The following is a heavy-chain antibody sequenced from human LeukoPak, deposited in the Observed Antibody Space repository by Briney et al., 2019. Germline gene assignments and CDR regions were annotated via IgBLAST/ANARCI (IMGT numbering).Heavy chain of an antibody. V-gene: IGHV6-1*01. J-gene: IGHJ6*02. CDR3: ARDIGELRYYYFYYGMDV. D-gene: IGHD1-7*01. CDR2: TYYRSKWYN. CDR1: GDSVSSNSAA. Sequence: SQTLSLTFAISGDSVSSNSAAWNWIRQSPSRGLEWLGSTYYRSKWYNDYAVSVKSQITISPDTSKNQFSLQLKSVTPEDTAVYYCARDIGELRYYYFYYGMDVWGQGTTVTVSS.